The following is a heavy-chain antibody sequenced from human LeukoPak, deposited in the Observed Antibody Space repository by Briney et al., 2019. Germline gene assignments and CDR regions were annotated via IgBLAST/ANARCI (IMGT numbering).Heavy chain of an antibody. J-gene: IGHJ4*02. CDR2: IRYDGRNK. CDR3: AKEHNVGVIGSFLTGYSRYFDY. D-gene: IGHD3-9*01. Sequence: GGSLRLSCSASGFTFSSYGMHWVRQAPGKGLEWVAFIRYDGRNKYYADSVKGRFTISRDNSKNTLCLQMNSLRAEDTAVYYCAKEHNVGVIGSFLTGYSRYFDYWGQGTLVTVSS. CDR1: GFTFSSYG. V-gene: IGHV3-30*02.